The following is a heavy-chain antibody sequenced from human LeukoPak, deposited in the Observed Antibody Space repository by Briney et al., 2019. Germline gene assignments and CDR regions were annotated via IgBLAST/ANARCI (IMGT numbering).Heavy chain of an antibody. J-gene: IGHJ6*03. Sequence: ASVKVSCKASGYTFTSYAMNWVRQAPGQGLEWMGWINTNTGNPTYAQGFTGRFVFSLDTSVSTAYLQISSLKAEDTAVFYCARLSPQRGGNYYMDVWGKGTTVTVSS. CDR1: GYTFTSYA. CDR3: ARLSPQRGGNYYMDV. D-gene: IGHD6-25*01. V-gene: IGHV7-4-1*02. CDR2: INTNTGNP.